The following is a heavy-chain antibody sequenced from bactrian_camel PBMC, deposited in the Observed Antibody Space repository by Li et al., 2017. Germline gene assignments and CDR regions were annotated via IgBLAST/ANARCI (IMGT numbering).Heavy chain of an antibody. CDR1: GDTSSKFC. Sequence: HVQLVESGGGSVQPGGSLRLSCEVSGDTSSKFCIGWFRQAPGKEREGVANIYPYNGQAYYTDSVKGRFTTSQDSAKNTVYLQMNGLQPEDTALYVCAADTPLCVDVFGRVVSGLDDLGYWGKGTQVTVS. CDR2: IYPYNGQA. D-gene: IGHD3*01. J-gene: IGHJ6*01. V-gene: IGHV3-2*01. CDR3: AADTPLCVDVFGRVVSGLDDLGY.